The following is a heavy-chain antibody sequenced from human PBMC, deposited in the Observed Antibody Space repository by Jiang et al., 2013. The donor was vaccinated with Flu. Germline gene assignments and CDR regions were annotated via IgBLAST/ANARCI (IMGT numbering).Heavy chain of an antibody. CDR3: ARVLELLHCFDY. CDR1: SSNSAA. J-gene: IGHJ4*02. D-gene: IGHD1-7*01. Sequence: SSNSAAWNWIRQSPSRGLEWLGRTYYRSKWYNDYAVSVKSRITINPDTSKNQFSLQLNSVTPEDTAVYYCARVLELLHCFDYWGQGTLVTVSS. CDR2: TYYRSKWYN. V-gene: IGHV6-1*01.